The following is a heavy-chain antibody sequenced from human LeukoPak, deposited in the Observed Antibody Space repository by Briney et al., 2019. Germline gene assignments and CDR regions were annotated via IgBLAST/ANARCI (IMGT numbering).Heavy chain of an antibody. D-gene: IGHD3-3*01. J-gene: IGHJ4*02. Sequence: SETLSLTCAVYGGSFSGYYWSWIRQPPGKGLEWIGEINHSGSTNYNPSLKSRVTTSVDTSKNQFSLKLSSVTAADTAVYYCARGATYYDFWSGYSDFDYWGQGTLVTVSS. CDR1: GGSFSGYY. CDR2: INHSGST. V-gene: IGHV4-34*01. CDR3: ARGATYYDFWSGYSDFDY.